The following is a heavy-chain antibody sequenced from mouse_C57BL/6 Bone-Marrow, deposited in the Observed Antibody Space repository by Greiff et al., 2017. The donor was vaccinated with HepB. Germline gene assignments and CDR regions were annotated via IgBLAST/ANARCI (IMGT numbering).Heavy chain of an antibody. CDR1: GFNIKDDY. Sequence: EVQLQQSGAELVRPGASVKLSCTASGFNIKDDYMHWVKQRPEQGLEWIGWIDPENGDTEYASKFQGKATITADTSSNTAYLQLSSLTSEDTAVYYCRRSYYSHSDYWGQGTTLTVSS. J-gene: IGHJ2*01. CDR2: IDPENGDT. D-gene: IGHD2-12*01. CDR3: RRSYYSHSDY. V-gene: IGHV14-4*01.